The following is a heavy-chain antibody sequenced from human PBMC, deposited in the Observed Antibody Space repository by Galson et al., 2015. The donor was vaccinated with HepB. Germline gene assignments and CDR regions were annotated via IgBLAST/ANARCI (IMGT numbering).Heavy chain of an antibody. D-gene: IGHD1-26*01. CDR3: ARDSPYRYSGSSLYLDY. CDR1: GGTFSSYA. J-gene: IGHJ4*02. CDR2: IIPILGIA. Sequence: SVKVSCKASGGTFSSYAISWVRQAPGQGLEWMRRIIPILGIANYAQKFQGRVTITADKSTSTAYMELSSLRSEDTAVYYCARDSPYRYSGSSLYLDYWGQGTLVTVSS. V-gene: IGHV1-69*04.